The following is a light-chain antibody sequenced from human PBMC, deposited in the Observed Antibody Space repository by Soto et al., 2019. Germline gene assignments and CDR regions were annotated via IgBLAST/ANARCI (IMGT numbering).Light chain of an antibody. Sequence: QSVLTQPPSVSGAPGQRVTISCTGSSSNIGAGYDVHWYQQFPGTAPKLLIYGNNNRPAGVPGRVSGSKSGTSASLAITGLQAEDEAHYYCQSYDNSLLAYVFGGGTKVTVL. J-gene: IGLJ2*01. CDR3: QSYDNSLLAYV. CDR2: GNN. CDR1: SSNIGAGYD. V-gene: IGLV1-40*01.